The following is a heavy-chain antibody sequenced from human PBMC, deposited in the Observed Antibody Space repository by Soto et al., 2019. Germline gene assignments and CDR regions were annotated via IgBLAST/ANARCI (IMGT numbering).Heavy chain of an antibody. V-gene: IGHV1-18*01. CDR2: ISAYNGNT. D-gene: IGHD6-19*01. CDR1: GYTFTSYG. CDR3: ARKLVAGGYYYYGMDV. Sequence: ASVKVSCKASGYTFTSYGISWVRQAPGQGLEWMGWISAYNGNTNYAQKLQGRVTMTTDTSTSTAYMELRSLRSDDTAVYYCARKLVAGGYYYYGMDVWGQGTTVTVSS. J-gene: IGHJ6*02.